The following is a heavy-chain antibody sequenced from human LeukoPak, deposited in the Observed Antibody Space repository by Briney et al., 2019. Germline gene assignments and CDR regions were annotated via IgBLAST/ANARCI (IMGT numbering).Heavy chain of an antibody. Sequence: SETLSLTCTVSGGSISSYYWNWIRQPPGKGLEWIGYIYYSGSTNYNPSLKSRVTISVDTSKNQFSLKLSSVTAADTAVYYCARVAYYDSSGYPPNWFDPWGQGTLVTVSS. CDR2: IYYSGST. J-gene: IGHJ5*02. CDR1: GGSISSYY. CDR3: ARVAYYDSSGYPPNWFDP. V-gene: IGHV4-59*01. D-gene: IGHD3-22*01.